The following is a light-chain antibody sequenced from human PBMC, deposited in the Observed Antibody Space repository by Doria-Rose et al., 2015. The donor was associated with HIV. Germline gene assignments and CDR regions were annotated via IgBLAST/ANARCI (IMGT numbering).Light chain of an antibody. CDR2: EVT. J-gene: IGLJ1*01. Sequence: TQPPSASGSPGQSVTISCTGTSSDVGAYNFVSWYQQHPGKAPKLMIYEVTKRPSGVPDRFSGSESGNTASLTVSGLQAEDEADYYCTSYAGSNNFVFGTGTKVTVL. V-gene: IGLV2-8*01. CDR1: SSDVGAYNF. CDR3: TSYAGSNNFV.